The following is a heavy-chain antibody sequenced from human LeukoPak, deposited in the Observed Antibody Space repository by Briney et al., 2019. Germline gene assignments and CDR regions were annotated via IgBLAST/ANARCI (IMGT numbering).Heavy chain of an antibody. V-gene: IGHV1-69*04. J-gene: IGHJ4*02. D-gene: IGHD6-6*01. Sequence: ASVKVSFKASGGTFISYAISWVRQAPGQGLEWMGRIIPILGIANYAQKFQGRVTITADKSTSTAYMELSSLGSEDTAVYYCATARPATNYFDYWGQGTLVTVSS. CDR3: ATARPATNYFDY. CDR1: GGTFISYA. CDR2: IIPILGIA.